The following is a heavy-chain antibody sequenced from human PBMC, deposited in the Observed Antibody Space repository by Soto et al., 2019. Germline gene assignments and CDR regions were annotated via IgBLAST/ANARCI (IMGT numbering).Heavy chain of an antibody. J-gene: IGHJ6*02. V-gene: IGHV3-30-3*01. CDR3: ARDRGKGLSDFWSGTDYGMDV. CDR2: ISYDGSNK. Sequence: GGPHRHSWGAAGVNSSSYARHWVSKKKGKGLEWVAVISYDGSNKYYADSVKGRFTISRDNSKNTLYLQMNSLRAEDTAVYYCARDRGKGLSDFWSGTDYGMDVWGQGTTVTVSS. D-gene: IGHD3-3*01. CDR1: GVNSSSYA.